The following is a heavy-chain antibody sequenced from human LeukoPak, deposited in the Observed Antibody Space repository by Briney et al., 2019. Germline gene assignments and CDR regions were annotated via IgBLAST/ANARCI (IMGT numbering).Heavy chain of an antibody. CDR2: INSDGSST. Sequence: GGSLRLSCAASGFTFSNYWMHWVRQAPGKGLVWVSRINSDGSSTGYADSVKGRFTISRDNAKNTLYLQMNSLRAEDTAVYYCARVSSGSYFGYYYYYMDVWGKGTTVTVSS. J-gene: IGHJ6*03. D-gene: IGHD1-26*01. CDR3: ARVSSGSYFGYYYYYMDV. CDR1: GFTFSNYW. V-gene: IGHV3-74*01.